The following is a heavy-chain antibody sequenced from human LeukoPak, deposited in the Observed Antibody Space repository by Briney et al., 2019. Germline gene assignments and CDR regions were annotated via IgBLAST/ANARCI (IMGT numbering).Heavy chain of an antibody. CDR3: ARPMVRGVIIPRDYYYYMDV. Sequence: ASAKVSCKASGYTFTGYYMHWVRQAPGQGLEWMGWINPNSGGTNYAQKFQGRVTMTRDTSISTAYMELSRLRSDDTAVYYCARPMVRGVIIPRDYYYYMDVWGKGTTVTVSS. J-gene: IGHJ6*03. CDR2: INPNSGGT. D-gene: IGHD3-10*01. CDR1: GYTFTGYY. V-gene: IGHV1-2*02.